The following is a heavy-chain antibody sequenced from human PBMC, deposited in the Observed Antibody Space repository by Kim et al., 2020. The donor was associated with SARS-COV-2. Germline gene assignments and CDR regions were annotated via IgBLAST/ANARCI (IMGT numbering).Heavy chain of an antibody. J-gene: IGHJ3*02. Sequence: ASVKVSCKAFGYTFTDYFIHWVRQAPAEGLEWMAWLNPNSGATSLAQKFQGRVTVTRDTSIAAVYMDLSGLTSDDTAIYYCVRDPFVVGTRWAGFDIWGQGTVVTVSP. D-gene: IGHD1-26*01. CDR2: LNPNSGAT. CDR1: GYTFTDYF. V-gene: IGHV1-2*02. CDR3: VRDPFVVGTRWAGFDI.